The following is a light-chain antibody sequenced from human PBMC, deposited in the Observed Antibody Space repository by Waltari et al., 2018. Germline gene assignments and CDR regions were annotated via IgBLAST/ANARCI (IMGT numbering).Light chain of an antibody. V-gene: IGLV3-19*01. CDR1: SLRTSY. Sequence: SSELTQDPGVSVALGQTIRFTCQGDSLRTSYASWYQLKPGQAPVLVIYGKDKRPSGIPGRISGYSSGTTSSLTITGAQAEDEADDYCSSRNGRANQVVFAGGTKVTVL. CDR3: SSRNGRANQVV. J-gene: IGLJ3*02. CDR2: GKD.